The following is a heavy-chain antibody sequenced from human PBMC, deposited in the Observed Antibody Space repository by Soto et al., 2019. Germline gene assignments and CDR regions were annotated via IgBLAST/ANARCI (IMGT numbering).Heavy chain of an antibody. CDR2: IIPIFGTA. CDR1: GGTFSSYA. V-gene: IGHV1-69*06. CDR3: ATTSGYSSGWYGWSGWFDP. J-gene: IGHJ5*02. Sequence: QVQLVQSGAEVKKPGSSVKVSCKASGGTFSSYAISWVRQAPGQGLEWMGGIIPIFGTANYAQKFQGRVTITADKSTSTAYKELSSLRSEDTAVYYCATTSGYSSGWYGWSGWFDPWGQGTLVTVSS. D-gene: IGHD6-19*01.